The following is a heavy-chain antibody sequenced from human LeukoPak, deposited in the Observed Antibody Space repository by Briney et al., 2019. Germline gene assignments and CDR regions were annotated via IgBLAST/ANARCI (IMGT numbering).Heavy chain of an antibody. Sequence: GGSLRLSCAASGFTFSSYAMSWVRQAPGKGLEWVAVISYDGSNKYYADSVKGRFTISRDNSNNTLNLQMNSLRPEDTAVYYCARDPSVARFLEYWGQGTLVTVSS. CDR1: GFTFSSYA. CDR2: ISYDGSNK. J-gene: IGHJ4*02. CDR3: ARDPSVARFLEY. D-gene: IGHD4-23*01. V-gene: IGHV3-30*04.